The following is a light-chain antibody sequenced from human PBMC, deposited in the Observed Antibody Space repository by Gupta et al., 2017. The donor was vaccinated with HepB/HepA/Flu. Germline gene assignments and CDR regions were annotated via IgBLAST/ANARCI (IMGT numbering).Light chain of an antibody. J-gene: IGKJ1*01. CDR1: QSISTW. CDR3: QQYNSQGT. V-gene: IGKV1-5*03. CDR2: KAS. Sequence: IQMTQSPSILSASVGDRVTITCRASQSISTWLAWYQQKAGKAPKLLIYKASSLESGVPSRFSGSGSGTEFTLTISSLQPDDFATYYCQQYNSQGTFGQGTKVEIK.